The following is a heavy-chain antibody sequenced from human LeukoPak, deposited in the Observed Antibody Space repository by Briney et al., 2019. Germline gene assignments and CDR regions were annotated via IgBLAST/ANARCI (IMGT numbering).Heavy chain of an antibody. Sequence: GGSLRLSCAASGFNFGSHGMTWVRQAPGKGLEWVAVISYDGSNKYYADSVKGRFTISRDNSKNTLYLQMNSLRAEDTAVYYCARGGGYTPLDYWGQGTLVTVSS. V-gene: IGHV3-30*19. D-gene: IGHD5-18*01. CDR2: ISYDGSNK. CDR3: ARGGGYTPLDY. J-gene: IGHJ4*02. CDR1: GFNFGSHG.